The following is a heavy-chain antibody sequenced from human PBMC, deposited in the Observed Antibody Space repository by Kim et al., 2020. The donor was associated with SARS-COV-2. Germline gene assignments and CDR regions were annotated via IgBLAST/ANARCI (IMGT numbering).Heavy chain of an antibody. Sequence: GGSLRLSCAASGFIFSSYEMNWVRQAPGKGLEWVSYISTGGSTKYYADSVEGRFTISRDNAKNSLYLQMNSLRAEDTALYYCARETGSRNWFYSWGQGTLGTVSS. D-gene: IGHD1-26*01. CDR2: ISTGGSTK. CDR3: ARETGSRNWFYS. V-gene: IGHV3-48*03. CDR1: GFIFSSYE. J-gene: IGHJ5*01.